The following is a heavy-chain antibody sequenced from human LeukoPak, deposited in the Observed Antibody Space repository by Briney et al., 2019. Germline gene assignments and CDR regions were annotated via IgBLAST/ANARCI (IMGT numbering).Heavy chain of an antibody. Sequence: KPGASVKVSCKASGYTFTGYYMHWVRQAPGQGLEWMGRINPNSGGTNYAQEFQGRVTMTRDTSISTAYMELSRLRSDDTAVYYCARAGPTIFGVVINFDYWGQGTLVTVSS. V-gene: IGHV1-2*06. CDR2: INPNSGGT. D-gene: IGHD3-3*01. CDR3: ARAGPTIFGVVINFDY. J-gene: IGHJ4*02. CDR1: GYTFTGYY.